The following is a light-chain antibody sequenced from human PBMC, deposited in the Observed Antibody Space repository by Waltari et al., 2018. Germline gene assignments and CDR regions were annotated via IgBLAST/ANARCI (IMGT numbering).Light chain of an antibody. Sequence: ILLTQSPGTLSLSPGDRATLSCWANQTVRSNYLAWYQQKPGQAPRLLFYGASTSATGIPDRFRGSGSGTDFTLTIDRLEPEDFAVYYCQQSGTSHSFGQGTKLEI. V-gene: IGKV3-20*01. CDR3: QQSGTSHS. CDR1: QTVRSNY. CDR2: GAS. J-gene: IGKJ2*03.